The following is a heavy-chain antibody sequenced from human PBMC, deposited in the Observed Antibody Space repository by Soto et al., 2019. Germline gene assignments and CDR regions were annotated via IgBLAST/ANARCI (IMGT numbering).Heavy chain of an antibody. CDR2: INHSGSA. CDR1: GESFSGYI. V-gene: IGHV4-34*01. Sequence: QVQLQQSGAGLLKPSETLSLTCAVYGESFSGYIWTWIRQTPGKGLQWIGQINHSGSAYYNPSLKSRVTLPVPTSNSQSSLALSPVTAAATAVYYCARGLITGSHYSGGWYYFDSWGQGTQVTVSS. J-gene: IGHJ4*02. D-gene: IGHD6-19*01. CDR3: ARGLITGSHYSGGWYYFDS.